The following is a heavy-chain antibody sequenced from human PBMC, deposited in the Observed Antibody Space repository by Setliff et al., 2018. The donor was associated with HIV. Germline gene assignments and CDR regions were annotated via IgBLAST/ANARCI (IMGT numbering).Heavy chain of an antibody. V-gene: IGHV1-2*06. Sequence: GASVKVSCKASGGTFSSYAISWVRQAPGQGLEWMGRISPNSGDTNYAQKFQGRVAMTRDTSISTAYMDLTRLRSDDTAVYYCAREDHYDRFLDHWGQGALVTVSS. CDR2: ISPNSGDT. CDR3: AREDHYDRFLDH. J-gene: IGHJ5*02. D-gene: IGHD3-22*01. CDR1: GGTFSSYA.